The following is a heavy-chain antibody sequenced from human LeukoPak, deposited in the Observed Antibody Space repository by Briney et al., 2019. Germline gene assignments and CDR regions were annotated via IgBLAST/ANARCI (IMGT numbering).Heavy chain of an antibody. J-gene: IGHJ4*02. CDR2: IYYSGST. V-gene: IGHV4-59*12. CDR3: AREGTVPRSSGY. CDR1: GGSISSYY. D-gene: IGHD6-25*01. Sequence: PSETLSLTCTVSGGSISSYYWSWIRQPPGQGLEWIGYIYYSGSTNYNPSLKSRVTISVDTSKNQFSLKLSSVTAADTAVYYCAREGTVPRSSGYWGQGTLVTVSS.